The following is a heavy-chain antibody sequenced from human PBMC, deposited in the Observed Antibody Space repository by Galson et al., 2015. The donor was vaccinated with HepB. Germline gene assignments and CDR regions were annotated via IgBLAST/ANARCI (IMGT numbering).Heavy chain of an antibody. CDR3: ATVEMRSGWYTTHWYFDL. Sequence: SVKVSCKVSGYTLTELSMHWVRQAPGKGLEWLGGFDPEDGETIYAQKFQGRVTMTEDTSTDTAYMELSSLRSEDTAVYYCATVEMRSGWYTTHWYFDLWGRGTLVTVSS. V-gene: IGHV1-24*01. D-gene: IGHD6-19*01. J-gene: IGHJ2*01. CDR2: FDPEDGET. CDR1: GYTLTELS.